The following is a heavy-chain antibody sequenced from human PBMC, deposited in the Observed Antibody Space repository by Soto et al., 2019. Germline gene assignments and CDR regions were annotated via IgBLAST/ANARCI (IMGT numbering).Heavy chain of an antibody. CDR3: ARDNTVTTGYYYYGMDV. CDR2: IIPIFGTA. J-gene: IGHJ6*02. V-gene: IGHV1-69*13. D-gene: IGHD4-17*01. Sequence: SVKVSCKASGGTFSSYAISWVRQAPGQGLEWMGGIIPIFGTANYAQKFQGRVTITADESTSTAYMELSSLRSEDTAVYYCARDNTVTTGYYYYGMDVWGQGTTVTVSS. CDR1: GGTFSSYA.